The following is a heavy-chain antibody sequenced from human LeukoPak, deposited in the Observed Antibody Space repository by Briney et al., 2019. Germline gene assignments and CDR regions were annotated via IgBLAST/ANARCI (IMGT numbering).Heavy chain of an antibody. J-gene: IGHJ3*02. Sequence: ASVKVSCKASGYTFTSYYMHWVRQAPGQGLEWMGIINPSGGSTSYAQKFQGRVTITADESTSTAYMELSSLRSEDTAVYYCARQVHSGAPDDAFDIWGQGTMVTVSS. CDR1: GYTFTSYY. D-gene: IGHD1-26*01. CDR2: INPSGGST. V-gene: IGHV1-46*01. CDR3: ARQVHSGAPDDAFDI.